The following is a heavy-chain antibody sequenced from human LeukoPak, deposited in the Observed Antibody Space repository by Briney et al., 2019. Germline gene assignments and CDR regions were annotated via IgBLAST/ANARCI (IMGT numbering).Heavy chain of an antibody. CDR2: ISNDGSNK. D-gene: IGHD5-24*01. CDR3: AKGGGGRWLHYFDY. J-gene: IGHJ4*02. CDR1: GFSFSTYG. V-gene: IGHV3-30*18. Sequence: QPGRSLRLSCAASGFSFSTYGMHWVRQAPGKGLEWVAVISNDGSNKYYADSVKGRFTISRDNSKNTLYLQMNSLRAEDTAVYYCAKGGGGRWLHYFDYWGQGTLVTVSS.